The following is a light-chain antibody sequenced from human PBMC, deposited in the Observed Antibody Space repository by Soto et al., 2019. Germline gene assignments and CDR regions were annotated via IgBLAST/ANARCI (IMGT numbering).Light chain of an antibody. CDR1: ASVAAHY. CDR3: QQRRNWQVT. CDR2: GAS. Sequence: VVSQSPGTMSLSSGARATLSCRIRASVAAHYFACYQQKRGQAPRLLIYGASSRASGVPDRFSGSGSGTDFTLTISRLEPEDFAVYYCQQRRNWQVTFGQGTRLEIK. J-gene: IGKJ5*01. V-gene: IGKV3D-20*02.